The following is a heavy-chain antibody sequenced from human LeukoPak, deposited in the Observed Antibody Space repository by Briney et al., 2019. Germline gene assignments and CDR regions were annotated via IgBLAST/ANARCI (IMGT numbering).Heavy chain of an antibody. CDR1: GFTFSSYW. V-gene: IGHV3-74*01. J-gene: IGHJ4*02. D-gene: IGHD2/OR15-2a*01. CDR3: ARDGPFDY. Sequence: GGSLRLSCAASGFTFSSYWMHWVRQAPGKGLVWVSGINSDGSSTSYADSVKGRFTISRDNAKNTLYLQMNSLRAEDTAVYYCARDGPFDYCGQGTLVTVSS. CDR2: INSDGSST.